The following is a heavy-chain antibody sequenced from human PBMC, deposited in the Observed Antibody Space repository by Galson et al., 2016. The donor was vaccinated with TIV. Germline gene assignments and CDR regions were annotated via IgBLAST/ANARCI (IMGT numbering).Heavy chain of an antibody. V-gene: IGHV4-38-2*02. CDR2: IYHTGST. CDR3: ARDSEHGYSYGY. CDR1: GFSISSGYH. D-gene: IGHD5-18*01. J-gene: IGHJ4*02. Sequence: ETLSLTCAVSGFSISSGYHWGWIRQPPGKGLEWIGSIYHTGSTYYNPSLKSRVTISVDTSQNHFSLKLSSVAAADTAVYYCARDSEHGYSYGYWGQGTLVTVTS.